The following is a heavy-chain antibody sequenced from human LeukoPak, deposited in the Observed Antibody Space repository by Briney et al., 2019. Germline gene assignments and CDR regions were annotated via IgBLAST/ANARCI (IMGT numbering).Heavy chain of an antibody. Sequence: SETLSVTCTVSGGSVSSTSYYWGWLRQPPGKGLEWIGSIYASGSTYYNASLKSRVTMSVDTFKNQFSLKLSSVTAADTAVYYCAGSFYSSSSRSSTFDYWGQGTLVIVSS. CDR2: IYASGST. J-gene: IGHJ4*02. CDR1: GGSVSSTSYY. D-gene: IGHD6-6*01. V-gene: IGHV4-39*01. CDR3: AGSFYSSSSRSSTFDY.